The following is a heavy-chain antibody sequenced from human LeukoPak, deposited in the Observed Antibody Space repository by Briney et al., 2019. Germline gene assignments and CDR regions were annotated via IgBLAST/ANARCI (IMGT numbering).Heavy chain of an antibody. CDR2: IKQDGSQR. D-gene: IGHD6-6*01. CDR3: ARRGGSSSRRSPIDY. J-gene: IGHJ4*02. V-gene: IGHV3-7*01. CDR1: GFTFSDYW. Sequence: PGGSLRLSCTASGFTFSDYWMTWVRQAPGKGPEWVANIKQDGSQRYYVDSVRGRFTISRDNAKNSLFLQVNGLRGEDTAVYYCARRGGSSSRRSPIDYWGQGTLVTVSS.